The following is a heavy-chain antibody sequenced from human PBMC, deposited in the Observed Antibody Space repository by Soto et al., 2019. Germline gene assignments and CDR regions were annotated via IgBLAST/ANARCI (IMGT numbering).Heavy chain of an antibody. D-gene: IGHD3-22*01. CDR3: ASTYSGYLDN. Sequence: SETLSLTCSVSGDSMSSGAYYWSWIRQHPGKGLEWIAYIYHSGDTHYNPSLRSRITISVDTSKNQFSLKLTSVTDADTAVYYCASTYSGYLDNWGQGTLVTVSS. V-gene: IGHV4-31*03. CDR2: IYHSGDT. J-gene: IGHJ4*02. CDR1: GDSMSSGAYY.